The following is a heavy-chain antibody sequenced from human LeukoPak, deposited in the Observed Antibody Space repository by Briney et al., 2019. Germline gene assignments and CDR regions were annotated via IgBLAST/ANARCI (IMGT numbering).Heavy chain of an antibody. J-gene: IGHJ3*02. D-gene: IGHD4-23*01. Sequence: ASVNVSCKASGYTFTSYYMHWVRQAPGQGLEWMGIINPSGGITSYTQKCQGRVTMPRDTCTGTVYMELRRLRSEDMAVYYCAREGGGGHSPYAFDIWGEARMVSVCS. CDR1: GYTFTSYY. CDR3: AREGGGGHSPYAFDI. CDR2: INPSGGIT. V-gene: IGHV1-46*01.